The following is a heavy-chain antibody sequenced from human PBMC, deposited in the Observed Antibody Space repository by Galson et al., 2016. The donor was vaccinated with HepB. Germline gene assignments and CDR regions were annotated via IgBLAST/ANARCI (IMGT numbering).Heavy chain of an antibody. J-gene: IGHJ6*02. V-gene: IGHV1-69*13. CDR3: ARPKQDYSRYAMDV. CDR1: GGSFSTYG. CDR2: IIPTFRTP. D-gene: IGHD3-16*01. Sequence: SVKVSCKASGGSFSTYGISWVRQAPGQGLEWMGGIIPTFRTPNYAQKLQGRVTITADESTSTVYMELSRLTAEDTAVYYCARPKQDYSRYAMDVWGQGTTTTVAS.